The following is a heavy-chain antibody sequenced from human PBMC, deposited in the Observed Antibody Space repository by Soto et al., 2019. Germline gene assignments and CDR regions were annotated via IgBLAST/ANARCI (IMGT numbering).Heavy chain of an antibody. Sequence: QVQLQQSGPGLVKPSQTLSLTCAISGDSVSSHSVAWNWIRQSPSRGLEYLGRTYYRSKWDNDYAVSVKSPITFTPDTSKNQFSLQLNSVTPEDTAVYYCARSYSYGMDVWGQGTTVTVSS. J-gene: IGHJ6*02. D-gene: IGHD3-10*01. CDR3: ARSYSYGMDV. CDR2: TYYRSKWDN. CDR1: GDSVSSHSVA. V-gene: IGHV6-1*01.